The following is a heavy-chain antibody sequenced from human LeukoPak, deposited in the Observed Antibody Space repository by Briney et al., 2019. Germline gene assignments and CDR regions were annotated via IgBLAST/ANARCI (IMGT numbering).Heavy chain of an antibody. D-gene: IGHD1-26*01. J-gene: IGHJ4*02. CDR2: VDYSGNT. Sequence: SETLSLTCTVSGGSISGHFWSWIRQPPGKGLEWIGYVDYSGNTNYNPSLKSRVTISVDTAKNQFSLKLRSVTAADTAVYYCTSAASGIPDYWGQGTLVTVSS. CDR1: GGSISGHF. CDR3: TSAASGIPDY. V-gene: IGHV4-59*11.